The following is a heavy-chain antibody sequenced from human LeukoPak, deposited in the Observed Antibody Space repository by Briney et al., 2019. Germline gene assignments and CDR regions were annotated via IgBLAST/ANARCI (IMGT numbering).Heavy chain of an antibody. CDR3: ARASFTSTWHHLGS. D-gene: IGHD2-2*01. J-gene: IGHJ4*02. Sequence: GGSLRLSCAASGFTFSSYGMHWVRQAPGKGLEWVAFIRYDGSNKYYADSVKGRFTISRDNSKNTLYLQMGSLRAEDMAVYYCARASFTSTWHHLGSWGQGTLVTVSS. V-gene: IGHV3-30*02. CDR1: GFTFSSYG. CDR2: IRYDGSNK.